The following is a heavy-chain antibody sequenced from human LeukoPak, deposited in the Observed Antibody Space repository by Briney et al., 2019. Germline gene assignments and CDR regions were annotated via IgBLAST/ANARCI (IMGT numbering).Heavy chain of an antibody. V-gene: IGHV1-18*01. J-gene: IGHJ4*02. D-gene: IGHD5-12*01. Sequence: ASVKVSCKASAYTFTRYGISWQRQAPGQGLEWMGRIRAYNGNTNYAQKLQGRVTVTTDTSTSTAYMELRSLRSDDTAVYYCAREGGIVATTAFDYWGQGTLVTVSS. CDR3: AREGGIVATTAFDY. CDR1: AYTFTRYG. CDR2: IRAYNGNT.